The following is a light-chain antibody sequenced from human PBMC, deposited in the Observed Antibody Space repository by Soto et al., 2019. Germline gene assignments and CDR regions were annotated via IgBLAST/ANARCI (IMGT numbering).Light chain of an antibody. J-gene: IGLJ1*01. CDR3: SSYTTSNTRYG. CDR1: SSDVGCSDF. CDR2: DVT. V-gene: IGLV2-14*03. Sequence: QSVLTQPAYLSGSPVQSITIFCTGSSSDVGCSDFVSWSQHNPGKAPKLMIYDVTYRPSGVSNRFSGSKSGNTASLTISGRQAEDEAYYYCSSYTTSNTRYGFGAGTKLTVL.